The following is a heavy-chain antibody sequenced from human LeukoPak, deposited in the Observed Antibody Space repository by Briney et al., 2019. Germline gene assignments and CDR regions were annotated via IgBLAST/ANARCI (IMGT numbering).Heavy chain of an antibody. V-gene: IGHV1-2*06. CDR3: ASRAAIDDAFDI. CDR1: GYTFTGYY. Sequence: ASVKVSCKASGYTFTGYYMHWVRQAPGQGLEWMGRINPNSGGTNYAQKFQGRVTMTRDTSISTAYMELSRLRSDDTAVYYCASRAAIDDAFDIWGQGTMVTVSS. D-gene: IGHD2-15*01. J-gene: IGHJ3*02. CDR2: INPNSGGT.